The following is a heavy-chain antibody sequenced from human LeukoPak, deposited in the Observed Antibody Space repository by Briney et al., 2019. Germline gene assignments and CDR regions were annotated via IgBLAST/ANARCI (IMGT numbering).Heavy chain of an antibody. Sequence: GASVKVSCKASGYTFTGYYMHWVRQAPGQGLEWMGWINPNSGGTNYAQKFQGRVTMTRDTSISTAYMELSRLRSDDTAVYYCARDTGEWYSNGYSGSYYLELSFDYWGQGTLVTVSS. D-gene: IGHD1-26*01. CDR3: ARDTGEWYSNGYSGSYYLELSFDY. CDR2: INPNSGGT. V-gene: IGHV1-2*02. J-gene: IGHJ4*02. CDR1: GYTFTGYY.